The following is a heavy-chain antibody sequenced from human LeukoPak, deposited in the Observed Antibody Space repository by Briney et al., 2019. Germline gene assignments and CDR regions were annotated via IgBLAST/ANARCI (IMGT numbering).Heavy chain of an antibody. D-gene: IGHD6-6*01. CDR2: IIPIFGTA. V-gene: IGHV1-69*01. J-gene: IGHJ4*02. CDR3: AREAEYSSSSTLDY. CDR1: GGTFISYA. Sequence: SVKVSCKASGGTFISYAISWVRQAPGQGLEWMGGIIPIFGTANYAQKFQGRVTITADESTSTAYMELSSLRSEDTAVYYCAREAEYSSSSTLDYWGQGTLVTVSS.